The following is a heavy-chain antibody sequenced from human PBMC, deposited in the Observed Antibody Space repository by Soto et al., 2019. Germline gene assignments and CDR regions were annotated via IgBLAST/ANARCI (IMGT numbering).Heavy chain of an antibody. CDR1: GYTFTSYG. J-gene: IGHJ6*02. Sequence: ASVKVSCKASGYTFTSYGISWARQAPGQGLEWMGWISAYNGNTNYAQKLQGRVTMTTDTSTSTAYMELRSLRSDDTAVYYCARDRTSYDFWSGYNTEDYYYYYGMDVWGQGTTVTVSS. CDR3: ARDRTSYDFWSGYNTEDYYYYYGMDV. CDR2: ISAYNGNT. V-gene: IGHV1-18*04. D-gene: IGHD3-3*01.